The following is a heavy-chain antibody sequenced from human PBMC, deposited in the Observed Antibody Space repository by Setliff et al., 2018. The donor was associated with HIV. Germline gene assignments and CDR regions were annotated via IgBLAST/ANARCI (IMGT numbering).Heavy chain of an antibody. J-gene: IGHJ6*03. CDR1: GFTFSSYA. Sequence: PGGSLRLSCAASGFTFSSYAMHWVRQAPGKGLEWVAVIWYDGSKKYYGDSVKGRFTISRDKSKNTLYLQMDSLRAEDTAAYYCAKDGSSGYYYYYLDVWGKGTTVTVSS. V-gene: IGHV3-33*03. CDR2: IWYDGSKK. CDR3: AKDGSSGYYYYYLDV. D-gene: IGHD6-6*01.